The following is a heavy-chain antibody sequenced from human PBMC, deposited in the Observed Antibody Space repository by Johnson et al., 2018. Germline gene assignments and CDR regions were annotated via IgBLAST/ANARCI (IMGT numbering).Heavy chain of an antibody. CDR3: VRLLDSDY. CDR1: GFTFTRYW. Sequence: EVQLLESGGGLVRPGGSLRLSCTASGFTFTRYWMHWVRQAPGKGLVWLARVNTDGSFTNYVDSVKGGFTISRDNTQKTVYLQMNSLRVVDTARYYCVRLLDSDYWGQGTVVTVSS. V-gene: IGHV3-74*01. J-gene: IGHJ4*02. CDR2: VNTDGSFT. D-gene: IGHD2-2*03.